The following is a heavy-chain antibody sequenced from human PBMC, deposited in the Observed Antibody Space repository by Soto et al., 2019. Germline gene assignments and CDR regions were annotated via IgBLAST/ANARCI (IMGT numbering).Heavy chain of an antibody. V-gene: IGHV1-8*01. CDR2: MNPNSGNT. CDR3: ASGRTVSRPGFYYCYGMDV. Sequence: QVQLVQSGAEVKKPGASVKVSCKASGYTFTSYDINWVRQATGQGLEWMGWMNPNSGNTGYAQKFQGRITMTGNTYISTAYMELSSLRSEDTAVYYCASGRTVSRPGFYYCYGMDVWGQGTTVTVSS. CDR1: GYTFTSYD. D-gene: IGHD4-17*01. J-gene: IGHJ6*02.